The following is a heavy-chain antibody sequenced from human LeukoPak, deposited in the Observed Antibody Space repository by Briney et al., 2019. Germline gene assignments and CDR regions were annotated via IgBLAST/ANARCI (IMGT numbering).Heavy chain of an antibody. J-gene: IGHJ4*02. V-gene: IGHV3-23*01. D-gene: IGHD5-18*01. Sequence: SGGSLRLSCAASGLTFCSYAMSWVRQAPGKGLELVSGTSGSGDTTFYADSVKGRFTISRDNSKNTLYLQMNSLRAEDTALYYCAKDRSEYSYVPYYFDSWGQGTLVTVSS. CDR2: TSGSGDTT. CDR1: GLTFCSYA. CDR3: AKDRSEYSYVPYYFDS.